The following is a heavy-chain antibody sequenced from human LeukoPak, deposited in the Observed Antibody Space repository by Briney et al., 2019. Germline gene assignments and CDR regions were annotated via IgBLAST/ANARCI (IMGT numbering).Heavy chain of an antibody. CDR2: ISSSGSTI. CDR3: AREGYYDSGDAFDI. D-gene: IGHD3-22*01. V-gene: IGHV3-48*03. Sequence: PGRSLRLSCAISGFTFSKYGMHWVRQTPGKGLEWVSYISSSGSTIYYADSVKGRFTISRDNAKNSLYLQMNSLRAEDTAVYYCAREGYYDSGDAFDIWGQGTMVTVSS. CDR1: GFTFSKYG. J-gene: IGHJ3*02.